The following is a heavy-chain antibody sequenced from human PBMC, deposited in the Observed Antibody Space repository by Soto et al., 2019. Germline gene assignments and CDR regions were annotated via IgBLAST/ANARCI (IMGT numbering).Heavy chain of an antibody. CDR1: GGSISSYY. V-gene: IGHV4-59*01. D-gene: IGHD2-15*01. J-gene: IGHJ4*02. Sequence: XGTLCLTCTVSGGSISSYYWSWIRQPPGKGLEWIGYIYYSGSTNYYPSLESRVSMSIDTSRNQFSLKLTSVTAADTAVYYCVRGSAANVYWGQGTLVTVSS. CDR3: VRGSAANVY. CDR2: IYYSGST.